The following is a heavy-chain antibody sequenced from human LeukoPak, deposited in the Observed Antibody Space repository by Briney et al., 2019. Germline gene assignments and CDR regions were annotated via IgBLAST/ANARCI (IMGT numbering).Heavy chain of an antibody. CDR1: GFYFSAYA. J-gene: IGHJ2*01. CDR2: IWQDGSNK. CDR3: AREMGDLAPVATPYWYFDL. D-gene: IGHD5-12*01. Sequence: GGSLRLSCAASGFYFSAYAMHSVRQAPGKGREWVTGIWQDGSNKYYVDSVKGRFTVSRDESKTTVHLQMNSLRAEDTAVYYCAREMGDLAPVATPYWYFDLWGRGTQVTVSS. V-gene: IGHV3-33*01.